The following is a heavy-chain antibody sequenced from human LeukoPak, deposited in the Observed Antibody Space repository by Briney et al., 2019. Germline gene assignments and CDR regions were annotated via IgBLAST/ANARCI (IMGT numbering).Heavy chain of an antibody. D-gene: IGHD3-22*01. J-gene: IGHJ4*02. CDR3: AREDSSGSTFDY. CDR1: GFIFSTYA. Sequence: GGSLRLSCAASGFIFSTYAMTWVRQAPGKGPGWVSAIADSGGVTYYADSVKGRFTISRDNSKNTLYLQMNSLRAEDTAVYYCAREDSSGSTFDYWGQGTLVTVSS. CDR2: IADSGGVT. V-gene: IGHV3-23*01.